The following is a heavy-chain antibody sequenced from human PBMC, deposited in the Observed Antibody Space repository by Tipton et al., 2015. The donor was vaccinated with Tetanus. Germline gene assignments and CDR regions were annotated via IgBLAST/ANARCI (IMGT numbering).Heavy chain of an antibody. D-gene: IGHD3-3*01. CDR3: AKERPRNNDFWSGYSHYYYGMDV. J-gene: IGHJ6*02. Sequence: SLRLSCAASGFTFSSYAMSWVRQAPGKGLEWVSAISGSGGSTYYADSVKGRFTISRDNSKNTLYLQMNSLRAEDTAVYYCAKERPRNNDFWSGYSHYYYGMDVWGQGTTVTVS. CDR1: GFTFSSYA. V-gene: IGHV3-23*01. CDR2: ISGSGGST.